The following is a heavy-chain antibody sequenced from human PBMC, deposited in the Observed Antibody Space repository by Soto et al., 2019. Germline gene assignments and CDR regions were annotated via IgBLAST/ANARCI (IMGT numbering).Heavy chain of an antibody. Sequence: QVQLQESGPGLVKPSETLSLTCTVSGGSISSYYWSWIRQPPGKGLEWIGYIYYSGSTNYNPSLXRXVXIXXDTPRSQFALKLSSVTAADTAVYYGARVWGGAFDIWGQGTMVTVSS. CDR2: IYYSGST. CDR3: ARVWGGAFDI. J-gene: IGHJ3*02. V-gene: IGHV4-59*01. D-gene: IGHD3-10*01. CDR1: GGSISSYY.